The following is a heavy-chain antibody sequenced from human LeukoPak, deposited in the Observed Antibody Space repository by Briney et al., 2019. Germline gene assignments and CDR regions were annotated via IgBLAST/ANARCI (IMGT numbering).Heavy chain of an antibody. J-gene: IGHJ4*02. D-gene: IGHD3-3*01. CDR2: IWFDGSKT. Sequence: GGSLRLSCVASGFSFSSYAMHWVRQAPGKGLEWVAAIWFDGSKTYYEDSVKGRFTISGDTSANTLFLQMNSLAAEDTAVYYCAREVYDFWSGFPDYWGQGTLVTVSS. CDR1: GFSFSSYA. V-gene: IGHV3-33*02. CDR3: AREVYDFWSGFPDY.